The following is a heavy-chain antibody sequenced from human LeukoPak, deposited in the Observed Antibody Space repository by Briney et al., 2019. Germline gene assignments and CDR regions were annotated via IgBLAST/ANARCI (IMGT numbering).Heavy chain of an antibody. D-gene: IGHD3-10*01. Sequence: GGSLRLSCAASGFTFSSYTMHWVRQAPGKGLEWVAVISYDESNKYYADSVKGRFTISRDNSKNSLYLQMNSLRAEDTAVYYCAKYYYTSGSSGGRVFDYWGQGTLVTVSS. CDR3: AKYYYTSGSSGGRVFDY. CDR1: GFTFSSYT. V-gene: IGHV3-30-3*01. CDR2: ISYDESNK. J-gene: IGHJ4*02.